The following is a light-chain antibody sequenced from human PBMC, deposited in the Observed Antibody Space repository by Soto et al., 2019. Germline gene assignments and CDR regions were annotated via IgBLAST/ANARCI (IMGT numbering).Light chain of an antibody. CDR2: DAS. CDR1: QTVNAW. V-gene: IGKV1-5*01. CDR3: QQYNTHSGT. Sequence: DIQMTQSPSTLSASLGDRVTTTCRASQTVNAWLAWYQHKPGKAPKPLIYDASILESGVPARFSGSGSGTEFILTISSLQPDDVGTYYCQQYNTHSGTFGQGTKVEIK. J-gene: IGKJ1*01.